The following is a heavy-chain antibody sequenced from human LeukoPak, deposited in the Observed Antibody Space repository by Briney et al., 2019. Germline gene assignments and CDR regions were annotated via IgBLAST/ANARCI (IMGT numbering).Heavy chain of an antibody. CDR1: GASFSENY. J-gene: IGHJ5*02. V-gene: IGHV4-34*01. CDR2: VNHSGST. CDR3: ARMQDSGASGWRLDP. D-gene: IGHD2-21*02. Sequence: SETLSLTGAVYGASFSENYWNWIRQPPGKGVEWIGEVNHSGSTKYNPSLKSRVSISVDTSKNQFFLSLNSVTAADTAVYYCARMQDSGASGWRLDPWGQGTLVTVSS.